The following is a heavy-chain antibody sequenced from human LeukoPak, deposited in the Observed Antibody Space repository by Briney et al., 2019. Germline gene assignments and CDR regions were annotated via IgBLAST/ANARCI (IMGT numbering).Heavy chain of an antibody. D-gene: IGHD2-15*01. CDR1: GYTFTSYY. CDR2: INPNSGST. Sequence: GASVKVSCKASGYTFTSYYMHWVRQAPGQGLEWMGIINPNSGSTSYAQKFQGRVTMTRDMSTSTVYMELSSLRSEDTAVYYCAREGTVVAGGAFDIWGQGTMVTVSS. CDR3: AREGTVVAGGAFDI. V-gene: IGHV1-46*01. J-gene: IGHJ3*02.